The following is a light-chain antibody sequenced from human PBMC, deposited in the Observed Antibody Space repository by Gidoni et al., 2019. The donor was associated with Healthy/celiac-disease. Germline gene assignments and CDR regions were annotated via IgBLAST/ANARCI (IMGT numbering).Light chain of an antibody. Sequence: DIQMTQSPSSLSASVGDRVTITGRASQSISSYLNWYQQKPGKAPKLLIYAASSLQSGVPTRFSGSGSGTDFTLTISSLQPEDFATYYCQQSYSTHTWTFGQGTKVEIK. CDR1: QSISSY. CDR2: AAS. CDR3: QQSYSTHTWT. J-gene: IGKJ1*01. V-gene: IGKV1-39*01.